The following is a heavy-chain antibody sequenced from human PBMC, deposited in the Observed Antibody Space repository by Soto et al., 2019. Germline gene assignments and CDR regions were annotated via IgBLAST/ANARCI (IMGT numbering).Heavy chain of an antibody. CDR3: ARDGGRHSGGIDY. V-gene: IGHV1-69*01. CDR1: GGTFSSYS. J-gene: IGHJ4*02. Sequence: QVQLVQSGAEVKKPGSSVKVSCKASGGTFSSYSINWVRQAPGQGLEWMGEIIPIFGTANYAQKFQGRVTMTADESTSTAHMELSSLRSEDTAVYYCARDGGRHSGGIDYWGQGTLVTVSS. D-gene: IGHD1-26*01. CDR2: IIPIFGTA.